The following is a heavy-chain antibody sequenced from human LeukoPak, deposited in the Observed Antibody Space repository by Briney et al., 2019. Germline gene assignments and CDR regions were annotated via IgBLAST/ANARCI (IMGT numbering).Heavy chain of an antibody. CDR2: IYHSGST. D-gene: IGHD6-19*01. J-gene: IGHJ5*02. CDR1: GGSISSGGYS. Sequence: PSETLSLTCAVSGGSISSGGYSWSWIRQPPGKGLEWIGYIYHSGSTYYNPSLKSRVTISVDRSKNQFSLKLSSVTAADTAVYYCARRHSSGWYVDNWFDPWGQGTLVTVSS. CDR3: ARRHSSGWYVDNWFDP. V-gene: IGHV4-30-2*01.